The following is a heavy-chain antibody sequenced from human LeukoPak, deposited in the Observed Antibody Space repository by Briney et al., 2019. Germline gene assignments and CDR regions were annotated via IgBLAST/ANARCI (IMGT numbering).Heavy chain of an antibody. V-gene: IGHV3-30*02. J-gene: IGHJ4*02. Sequence: GGSLRLSCAASGFTFDTYGMRWVRQAPGKGLEWLAFIRNDGSDKYYADSVKGRFTISRDNSKNTLYLQMNSLRAEDTAVYYCAKKFLGEFHYWGQGTLVTVSS. CDR3: AKKFLGEFHY. D-gene: IGHD1-26*01. CDR1: GFTFDTYG. CDR2: IRNDGSDK.